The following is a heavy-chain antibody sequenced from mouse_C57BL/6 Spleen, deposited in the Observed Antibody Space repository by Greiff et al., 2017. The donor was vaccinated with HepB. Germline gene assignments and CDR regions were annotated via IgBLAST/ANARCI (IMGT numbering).Heavy chain of an antibody. J-gene: IGHJ2*01. D-gene: IGHD2-4*01. V-gene: IGHV1-82*01. CDR1: GYAFSSSW. Sequence: QVQLKESGPELVKPGASVKISCKASGYAFSSSWMNWVKQRPGKGLEWIGRIYPGDGDTNYNGKFKGKATLTADKSSSTAYMQLSSLTSEDSAVYFCASPDDCFDYWGQGTTLTVSS. CDR2: IYPGDGDT. CDR3: ASPDDCFDY.